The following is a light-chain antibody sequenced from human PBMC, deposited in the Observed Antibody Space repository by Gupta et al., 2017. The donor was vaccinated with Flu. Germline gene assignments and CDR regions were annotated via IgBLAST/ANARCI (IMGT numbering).Light chain of an antibody. V-gene: IGKV1-33*01. Sequence: DTQMTQSPSSLSASVGDRVTITCQASQGISNYLNWYQQKPGKAPKLLIYDASNLETGVPSRFSGSGSGTDSTITISRLQPDDIATYYCQQYGNLPLTFGGGTKVEIK. CDR2: DAS. CDR1: QGISNY. J-gene: IGKJ4*01. CDR3: QQYGNLPLT.